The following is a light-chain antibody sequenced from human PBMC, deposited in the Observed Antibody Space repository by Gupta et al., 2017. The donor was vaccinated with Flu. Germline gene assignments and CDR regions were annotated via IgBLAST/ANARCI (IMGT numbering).Light chain of an antibody. CDR2: QDS. V-gene: IGLV3-1*01. Sequence: CSEDKLGDKYACCYQQKPVQSLCLVIYQDSKRPSGLPERFSCSHSGNTATLTVSGTQAMDEADYYCQSWNSSTVVFGGGTMLTVL. CDR1: KLGDKY. CDR3: QSWNSSTVV. J-gene: IGLJ2*01.